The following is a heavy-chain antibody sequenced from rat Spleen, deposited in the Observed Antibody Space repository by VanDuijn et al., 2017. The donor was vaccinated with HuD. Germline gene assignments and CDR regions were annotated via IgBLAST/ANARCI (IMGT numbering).Heavy chain of an antibody. D-gene: IGHD1-11*01. CDR2: ISYEGSST. V-gene: IGHV5-22*01. Sequence: EVQLVESGGGLVQPGRSLKLSCEVSGFTFSNFDMAWIRQAPTKGLEWVASISYEGSSTYYPDSVKGRFTISRDNAKSTLYLQMDSLRSEDTASYYCASLNYGGSPDYWGQGVMVTVSS. J-gene: IGHJ2*01. CDR3: ASLNYGGSPDY. CDR1: GFTFSNFD.